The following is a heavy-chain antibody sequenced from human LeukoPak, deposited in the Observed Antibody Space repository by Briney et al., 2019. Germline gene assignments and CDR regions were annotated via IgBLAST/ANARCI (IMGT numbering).Heavy chain of an antibody. J-gene: IGHJ3*02. Sequence: SETLSLTCTVSGGSISGYYWSWIRQPAGKGLEWIGRIYTSGSTNYNPSLKSRVTMSVDTSKNQFSLKLSSVTAADTAVYYCARDPAAAGIFDAFDIWGQGTMVTVSS. D-gene: IGHD6-13*01. CDR3: ARDPAAAGIFDAFDI. V-gene: IGHV4-4*07. CDR2: IYTSGST. CDR1: GGSISGYY.